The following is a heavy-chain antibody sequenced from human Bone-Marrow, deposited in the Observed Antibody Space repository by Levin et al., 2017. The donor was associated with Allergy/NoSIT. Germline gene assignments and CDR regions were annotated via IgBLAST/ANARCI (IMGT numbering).Heavy chain of an antibody. CDR2: ITNDGQKT. V-gene: IGHV3-30*04. CDR1: GFTFNAYT. Sequence: PGGSLRLSCAASGFTFNAYTMHWVRQAPGKGLEWVAMITNDGQKTYYGDSVQGRFTISRDNSKNTLHLQVNALRFEDTAVYYCGRVFWDVDPIDVWGQGTMVTVSS. D-gene: IGHD1-26*01. J-gene: IGHJ3*01. CDR3: GRVFWDVDPIDV.